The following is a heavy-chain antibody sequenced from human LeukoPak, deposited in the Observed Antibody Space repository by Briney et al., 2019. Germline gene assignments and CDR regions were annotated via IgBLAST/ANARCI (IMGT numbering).Heavy chain of an antibody. CDR2: ISSSSSYI. CDR3: ARGALRIAAHQNWFDP. CDR1: GFTFSSYS. J-gene: IGHJ5*02. D-gene: IGHD6-6*01. Sequence: GGSLRLSCAASGFTFSSYSMNWVRQAPGKGLEWVSSISSSSSYIYYADSVKGRFTISRDNAKNSLYLQMNGLRAEDTAVYYCARGALRIAAHQNWFDPWGQGTLVTVSS. V-gene: IGHV3-21*01.